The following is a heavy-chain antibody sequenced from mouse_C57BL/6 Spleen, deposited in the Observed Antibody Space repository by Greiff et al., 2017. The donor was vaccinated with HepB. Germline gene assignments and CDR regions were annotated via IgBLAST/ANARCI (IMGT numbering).Heavy chain of an antibody. CDR3: VLYDYDGVKDY. CDR1: GFTFSDYG. V-gene: IGHV5-17*01. J-gene: IGHJ2*01. D-gene: IGHD2-4*01. CDR2: ISSGSSTI. Sequence: EVKLMESGGGLVKPGGSLKLSCAASGFTFSDYGMHWVRQAPEKGLEWVAYISSGSSTIYYADTVKGRFTISRDNAKNTLFLQMTSLRSEDTAMYYCVLYDYDGVKDYWGQGTTLTVSS.